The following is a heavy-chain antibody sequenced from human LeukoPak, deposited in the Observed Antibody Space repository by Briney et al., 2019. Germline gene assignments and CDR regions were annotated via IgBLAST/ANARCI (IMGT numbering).Heavy chain of an antibody. CDR2: MNPNSGNT. CDR1: GYTFTSYE. J-gene: IGHJ6*02. CDR3: ARDRIEQQLVEYYYGMDV. D-gene: IGHD6-13*01. V-gene: IGHV1-8*01. Sequence: WASVKVSCKASGYTFTSYEINWVRQATGQGLEWMGWMNPNSGNTGYAQKFQGRVTMTRNTSISTAYMELSSLRSEDTAVYYCARDRIEQQLVEYYYGMDVWGQGTTVTVSS.